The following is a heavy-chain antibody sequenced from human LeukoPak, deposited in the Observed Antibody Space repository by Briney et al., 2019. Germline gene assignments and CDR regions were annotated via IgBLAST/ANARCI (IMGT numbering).Heavy chain of an antibody. CDR2: INPDSGTT. CDR1: GYHFPPDY. CDR3: ARDIYDSWYVSDY. Sequence: ASVKFSCKASGYHFPPDYIHCARQAPGQGLEWMGWINPDSGTTNCVQKFQGRVTLTRDTSINTVYMELSRLRSDDTAVYYCARDIYDSWYVSDYWGQGTLVTVSS. D-gene: IGHD6-13*01. J-gene: IGHJ4*02. V-gene: IGHV1-2*02.